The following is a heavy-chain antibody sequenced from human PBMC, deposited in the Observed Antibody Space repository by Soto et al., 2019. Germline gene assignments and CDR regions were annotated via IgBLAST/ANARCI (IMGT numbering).Heavy chain of an antibody. J-gene: IGHJ3*02. CDR2: IYHSGST. CDR1: GGSISSGGYS. D-gene: IGHD2-8*01. CDR3: ARAMVPDAFDI. Sequence: SETLSLTCAVSGGSISSGGYSWSWIRQPPGKGLEWIGYIYHSGSTYYNPPLKSRVTISVDRSKNQFSLKLSSVTAADTAVYYCARAMVPDAFDIWGQGTMVTVSS. V-gene: IGHV4-30-2*01.